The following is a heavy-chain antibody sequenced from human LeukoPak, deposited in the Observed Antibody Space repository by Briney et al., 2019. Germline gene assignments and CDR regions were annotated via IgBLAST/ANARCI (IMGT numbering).Heavy chain of an antibody. J-gene: IGHJ3*02. D-gene: IGHD6-13*01. V-gene: IGHV3-64D*06. CDR1: GFTFSSYV. CDR3: VKRRAAGTYSFDI. Sequence: PGGSLRLSCSASGFTFSSYVMHWVRQAPGKGLEYVSVISSSGDSTYYADSVKGRFTISRDNSKNTLYLQMRSLRDGDTAVYYCVKRRAAGTYSFDIWGQGTMVTVSS. CDR2: ISSSGDST.